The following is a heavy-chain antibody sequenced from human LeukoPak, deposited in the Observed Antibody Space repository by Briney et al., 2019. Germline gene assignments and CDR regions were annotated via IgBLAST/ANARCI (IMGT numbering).Heavy chain of an antibody. CDR3: ARSLPAYDSIDY. V-gene: IGHV3-21*04. Sequence: GGSLRLSCAASGFTFSSYSMNWVRQAPGKGLEWVSSISSSSSYIYYADSVKGRFTISRDNAKNSLYLQMNSLRAEDPAVYYVARSLPAYDSIDYWGQGALVTVSS. CDR2: ISSSSSYI. CDR1: GFTFSSYS. J-gene: IGHJ4*02. D-gene: IGHD3-22*01.